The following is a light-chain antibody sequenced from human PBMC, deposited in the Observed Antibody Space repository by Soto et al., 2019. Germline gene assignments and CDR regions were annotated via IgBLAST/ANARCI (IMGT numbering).Light chain of an antibody. J-gene: IGLJ1*01. Sequence: QSALTQPLSVSGSPGPSVTISCTGTSSDVGGYNDVSWYEQHPVKAPKLMIYDVTKRPSGVPDRFSGSKSGNTASLTISGLQAEDEADYYCCSYAGSYTWVFGTGTKVTVL. CDR3: CSYAGSYTWV. V-gene: IGLV2-11*01. CDR2: DVT. CDR1: SSDVGGYND.